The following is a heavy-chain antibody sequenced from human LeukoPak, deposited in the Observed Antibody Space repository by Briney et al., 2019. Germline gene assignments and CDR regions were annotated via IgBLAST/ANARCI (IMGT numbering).Heavy chain of an antibody. CDR1: GGTFSSYA. CDR2: IIPIFGTA. J-gene: IGHJ4*02. V-gene: IGHV1-69*01. CDR3: ARGVLEWLSFDY. Sequence: SVKVSCKASGGTFSSYAISWVRQAPGQGREWMGGIIPIFGTANYAQKFQGRVTITVDESTSTAYMELSSLRSEDTAVYYCARGVLEWLSFDYWGQGTLVTVSS. D-gene: IGHD3-3*01.